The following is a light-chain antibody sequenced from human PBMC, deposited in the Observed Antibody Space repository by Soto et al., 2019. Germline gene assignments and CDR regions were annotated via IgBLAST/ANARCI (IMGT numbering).Light chain of an antibody. J-gene: IGLJ1*01. V-gene: IGLV2-14*01. CDR2: EVS. CDR3: SSYTTSSIDV. Sequence: QSALTQPASVSGSPGQSITISCTGTSNDVGGYNYVSWYQQHPGKAPKLMIYEVSYRPSGVSNRFSGSKSGNTASLTISGLQAEDEADYYCSSYTTSSIDVFGTGTKLTVL. CDR1: SNDVGGYNY.